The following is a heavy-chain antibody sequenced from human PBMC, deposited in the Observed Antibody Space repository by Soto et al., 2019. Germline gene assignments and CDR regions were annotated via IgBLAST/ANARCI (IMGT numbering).Heavy chain of an antibody. CDR2: ISGSGGST. J-gene: IGHJ6*02. Sequence: QPGGSLRLSCAASGFTFSSYAMSWVRQAPGKGLEWVSAISGSGGSTYYADSVKGRFTISRDNSKNTLYLQMNSLRAEDTAVYYCAKAASSGWKDGLGYYYGMDVWGQGTTVTVSS. CDR3: AKAASSGWKDGLGYYYGMDV. CDR1: GFTFSSYA. V-gene: IGHV3-23*01. D-gene: IGHD6-19*01.